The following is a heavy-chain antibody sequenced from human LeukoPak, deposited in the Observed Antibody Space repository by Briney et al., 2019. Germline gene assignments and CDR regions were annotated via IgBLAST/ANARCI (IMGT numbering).Heavy chain of an antibody. CDR1: GFRFANSW. CDR2: SYPDDPDI. D-gene: IGHD3-22*01. V-gene: IGHV5-51*01. CDR3: AKKRSSGYYDSGGYAIDAFDV. Sequence: HGESLKISCKGSGFRFANSWIGWVRQVSGKGLEWMGTSYPDDPDIRYSPSFQGQVTISGDKSSSTVYLQWNSLKASDTAMYFCAKKRSSGYYDSGGYAIDAFDVWGQGTMVTVSS. J-gene: IGHJ3*01.